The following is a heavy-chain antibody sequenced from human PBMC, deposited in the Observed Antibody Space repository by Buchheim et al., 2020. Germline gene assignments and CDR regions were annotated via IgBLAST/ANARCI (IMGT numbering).Heavy chain of an antibody. CDR1: GYSFTSYW. V-gene: IGHV5-51*03. Sequence: EVQLVQSGAEVKKPGESLKISCKGSGYSFTSYWIGWVRQMPGKGLEWMGIIYPGDSDTRYSPSFQGQVTISADKSISTAYLQWSSLKASDTAMYYCARSGDYSNYEGPVDYYYYYGMDVWGQGTT. CDR3: ARSGDYSNYEGPVDYYYYYGMDV. CDR2: IYPGDSDT. D-gene: IGHD4-11*01. J-gene: IGHJ6*02.